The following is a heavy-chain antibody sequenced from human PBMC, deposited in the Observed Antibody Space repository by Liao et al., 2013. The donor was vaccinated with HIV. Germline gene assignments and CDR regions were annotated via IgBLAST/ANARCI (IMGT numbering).Heavy chain of an antibody. Sequence: QVQLLQQRDTGLVKPSETLSLTCGIYGGSFGDYYWSWIRQPAGKGLEWIGRIYTSGSTNYNPSLKSRVTMSVDTSKNQFSLKLSSVTAADTAVYYCARDPNFWSGPGYWGQGTLVTVSS. CDR3: ARDPNFWSGPGY. J-gene: IGHJ4*02. CDR1: GGSFGDYY. D-gene: IGHD3-3*01. CDR2: IYTSGST. V-gene: IGHV4-59*10.